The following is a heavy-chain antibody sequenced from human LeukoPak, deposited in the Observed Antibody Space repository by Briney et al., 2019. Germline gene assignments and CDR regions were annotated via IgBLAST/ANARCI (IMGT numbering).Heavy chain of an antibody. Sequence: GGSLRLSCAASGFTFSNYWMTWVRQAPGKGLEWVANIKQDESEKYYVDSVKGRFTISRDNAKNSLYLEMNSLRAEDTAVFYCARARGSYSFDYWGQGTLVTVSS. V-gene: IGHV3-7*02. J-gene: IGHJ4*02. CDR2: IKQDESEK. CDR3: ARARGSYSFDY. CDR1: GFTFSNYW. D-gene: IGHD1-26*01.